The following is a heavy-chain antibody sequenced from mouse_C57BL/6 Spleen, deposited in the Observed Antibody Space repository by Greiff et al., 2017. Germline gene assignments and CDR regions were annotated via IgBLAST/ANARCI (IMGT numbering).Heavy chain of an antibody. Sequence: EVQVVESGGGLVKPGGSLKLSCAASGFTFSSYAMSWVRQTPEKRLEWVATISDGGSYTYYPDNVKGRFTISRDNAKNNLYLQMSHLKSEDTAMYYCARDSEDAMDYWGQGTSVTVSS. CDR3: ARDSEDAMDY. CDR2: ISDGGSYT. V-gene: IGHV5-4*01. J-gene: IGHJ4*01. CDR1: GFTFSSYA.